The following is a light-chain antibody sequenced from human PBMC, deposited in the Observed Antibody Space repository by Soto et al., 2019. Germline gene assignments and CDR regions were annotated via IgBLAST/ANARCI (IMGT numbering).Light chain of an antibody. Sequence: QSALTQPPSASGSPGQSVTISCTGTSSDVGGYNYVSWYQQYPGKAPKLMIYEVTKRPSGVPDRFSGSKSANTASLTVSGLQAEDEADYYSSSYAGTDNFYVFGTGTKVTVL. CDR1: SSDVGGYNY. J-gene: IGLJ1*01. V-gene: IGLV2-8*01. CDR3: SSYAGTDNFYV. CDR2: EVT.